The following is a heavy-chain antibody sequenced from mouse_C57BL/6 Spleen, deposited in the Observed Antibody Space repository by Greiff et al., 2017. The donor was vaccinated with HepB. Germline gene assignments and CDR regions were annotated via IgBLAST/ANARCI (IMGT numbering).Heavy chain of an antibody. V-gene: IGHV5-17*01. D-gene: IGHD1-1*01. CDR3: ARGYYGYFDY. J-gene: IGHJ2*01. CDR1: GFTFSDYG. Sequence: EVQVVESGGGLVKPGGSLKLSCAASGFTFSDYGMHWVRQAPEKGLEWVAYISSGSSTIYYADTVKGRFTISRDNAKNNLFLQMTSLRSEDTAMYYCARGYYGYFDYWGQGTTLTVSS. CDR2: ISSGSSTI.